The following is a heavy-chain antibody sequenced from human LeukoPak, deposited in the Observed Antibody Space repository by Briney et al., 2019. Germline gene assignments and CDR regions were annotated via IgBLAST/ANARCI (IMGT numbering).Heavy chain of an antibody. D-gene: IGHD2-2*01. V-gene: IGHV3-49*04. Sequence: GGSLRLSCIGSGFTFGDYAMSWVRQAPGKGLERVGFIRSKAYGGTTEYAASVKGRFTISRDDSKSIAYLQRDSLNTEDTAVYYCTRYCSSTRCYIQHWGQGTLVTVSS. CDR1: GFTFGDYA. CDR3: TRYCSSTRCYIQH. CDR2: IRSKAYGGTT. J-gene: IGHJ1*01.